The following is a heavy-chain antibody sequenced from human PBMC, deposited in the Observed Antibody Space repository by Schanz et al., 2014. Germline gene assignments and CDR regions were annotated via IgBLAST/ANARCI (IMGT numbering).Heavy chain of an antibody. CDR2: INPNSGDT. V-gene: IGHV1-2*02. D-gene: IGHD6-13*01. CDR1: GYTFTGHH. J-gene: IGHJ1*01. Sequence: QVQLVQSGAEVKKPGASVKVSCKASGYTFTGHHMHWVRQAPGQGLEWMGWINPNSGDTNYAQKLQGRVTMTTDTSTSTAYMELRSLRSDDTAVYYCARIAEAGTQYLQYWGQGTLVTVSS. CDR3: ARIAEAGTQYLQY.